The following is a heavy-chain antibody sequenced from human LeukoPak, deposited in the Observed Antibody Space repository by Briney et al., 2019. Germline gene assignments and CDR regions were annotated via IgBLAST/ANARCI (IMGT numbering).Heavy chain of an antibody. V-gene: IGHV1-8*03. CDR3: ARGGVHYDFWSGYYYYYYVDV. D-gene: IGHD3-3*01. CDR2: MNPNSGNT. J-gene: IGHJ6*03. Sequence: ASAKVSCEASGYTFTSYDINWVRQATGQGLEWMGWMNPNSGNTGYAQKFQGRVTITRNTSISTAYMELSSLRSEDTAVYYCARGGVHYDFWSGYYYYYYVDVWGKGTTVTVSS. CDR1: GYTFTSYD.